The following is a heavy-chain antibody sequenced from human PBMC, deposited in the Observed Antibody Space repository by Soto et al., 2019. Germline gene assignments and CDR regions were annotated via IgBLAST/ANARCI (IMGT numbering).Heavy chain of an antibody. D-gene: IGHD3-22*01. J-gene: IGHJ6*02. CDR2: IYYSGST. CDR1: GGSISSSSYY. CDR3: AGIVVVTYYYYYGMDV. Sequence: ASETLSLTCTVSGGSISSSSYYWGWIRQPPGKGLEWIGSIYYSGSTYYNPSLKSRVTISVDTSKNQFSLKLSSVTAADTAVYYCAGIVVVTYYYYYGMDVWGQGTTVTVS. V-gene: IGHV4-39*01.